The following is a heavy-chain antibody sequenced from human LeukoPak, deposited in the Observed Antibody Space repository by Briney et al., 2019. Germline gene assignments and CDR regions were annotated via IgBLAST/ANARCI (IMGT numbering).Heavy chain of an antibody. CDR2: ISSSSSTI. J-gene: IGHJ6*03. V-gene: IGHV3-48*01. CDR3: ALPHYYDSEGASDMDV. CDR1: GFTFSTYS. D-gene: IGHD3-10*01. Sequence: GGSLRLSCAASGFTFSTYSMNWVRQAPGKGLEWVSYISSSSSTIYYADSVKGRFTISRDNAKNSLYLQMNNLRAEDTAVYYCALPHYYDSEGASDMDVWGKGTTVTISS.